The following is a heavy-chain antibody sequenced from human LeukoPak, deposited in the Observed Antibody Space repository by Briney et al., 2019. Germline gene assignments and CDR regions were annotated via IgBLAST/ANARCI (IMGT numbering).Heavy chain of an antibody. Sequence: PSETLSLTCTVSGGSISTYYWSWIRQPPGKGLEWIGYIHYSGSTSYNPSLKSRVTMSVDTSKNQFSLKLSSVTAADTAVYYCARRVVTLASYYFYMDVWGKGTTVSVSS. J-gene: IGHJ6*03. D-gene: IGHD3-22*01. CDR3: ARRVVTLASYYFYMDV. CDR2: IHYSGST. V-gene: IGHV4-59*01. CDR1: GGSISTYY.